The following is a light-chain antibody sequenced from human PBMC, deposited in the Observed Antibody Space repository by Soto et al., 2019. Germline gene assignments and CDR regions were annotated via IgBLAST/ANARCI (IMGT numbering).Light chain of an antibody. V-gene: IGKV1-5*01. Sequence: EIEMTRSPSTLSGSLGERGTIACRASQIVSSYLAWYQQKPGKAPKLLIYECSRLASGVPSRFSGSGSGTEFTITISSLQPYEYAAFYCQQYYSYPLTFGGGTKVDIK. CDR2: ECS. CDR3: QQYYSYPLT. CDR1: QIVSSY. J-gene: IGKJ4*02.